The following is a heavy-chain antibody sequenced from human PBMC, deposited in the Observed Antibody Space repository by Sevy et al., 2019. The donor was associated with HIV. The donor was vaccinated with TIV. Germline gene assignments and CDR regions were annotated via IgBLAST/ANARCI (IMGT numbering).Heavy chain of an antibody. Sequence: SETLSLTCTVSGGSMSSYFWSWIRQPPGKGLEWIGYIYYTGTTNYNPSLKSRLTMSLDTSKNRFSLKLTAVTAADPAGDYWGGDSVLSPRVFYSWGQGTLVTVSS. J-gene: IGHJ4*02. V-gene: IGHV4-59*01. CDR3: GGDSVLSPRVFYS. D-gene: IGHD3-10*01. CDR1: GGSMSSYF. CDR2: IYYTGTT.